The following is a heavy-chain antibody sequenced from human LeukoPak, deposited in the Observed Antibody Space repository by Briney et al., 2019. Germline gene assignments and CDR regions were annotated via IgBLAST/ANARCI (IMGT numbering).Heavy chain of an antibody. D-gene: IGHD4-17*01. Sequence: GGSLRLSCAASGFTFSNYGVHWVRQAPGKGLEWVAFIQFDGSKTYYTDSVKGRFTISRDNSKNTLYLQMSSLRAEDTAVYYCAKDQRTSVTTGGVSSFDIRGQGTMVTVSS. CDR1: GFTFSNYG. V-gene: IGHV3-30*02. CDR2: IQFDGSKT. J-gene: IGHJ3*02. CDR3: AKDQRTSVTTGGVSSFDI.